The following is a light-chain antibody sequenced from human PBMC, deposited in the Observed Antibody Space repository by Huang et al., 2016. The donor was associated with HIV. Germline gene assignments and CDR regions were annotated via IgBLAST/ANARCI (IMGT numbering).Light chain of an antibody. CDR3: QQYNSWPPLT. V-gene: IGKV3-15*01. CDR1: QGVSSN. CDR2: AAS. Sequence: EIVMTQSPATLSVSPGEGATLSCRASQGVSSNLAWYQQKGGQAPRLLIYAASAGANGIPARFSGSGSETEFTLTISSLQSEDFAVYYCQQYNSWPPLTFGGGTKVEIK. J-gene: IGKJ4*01.